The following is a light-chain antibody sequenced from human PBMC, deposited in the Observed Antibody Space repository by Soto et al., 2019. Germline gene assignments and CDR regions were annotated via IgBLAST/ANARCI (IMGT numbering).Light chain of an antibody. CDR2: WAS. CDR3: QQYYMSPVLT. CDR1: RSILSNSNNKNY. V-gene: IGKV4-1*01. Sequence: VMTQSPDSLALSLGERATINCRSSRSILSNSNNKNYLAWYQQKPGQPPKLLFSWASTREPGVPDRFSGSGSVTDFTLTISSLQDEDVAVYYCQQYYMSPVLTFGGETKVQI. J-gene: IGKJ4*01.